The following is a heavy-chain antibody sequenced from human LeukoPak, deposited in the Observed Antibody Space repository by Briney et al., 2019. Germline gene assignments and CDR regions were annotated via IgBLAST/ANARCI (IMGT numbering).Heavy chain of an antibody. CDR3: ARRGTDYCTPSSCHPNWFAP. CDR2: ITSSSDYT. CDR1: GFTFSDYY. D-gene: IGHD4-11*01. J-gene: IGHJ5*02. Sequence: GGSLRLSCAASGFTFSDYYMSWIRQAPGKGLEWVAYITSSSDYTNYADSVKGRFTISRDNVKNSLYLQMNSLRAEDTAVYFCARRGTDYCTPSSCHPNWFAPWGQGTQVTVSS. V-gene: IGHV3-11*03.